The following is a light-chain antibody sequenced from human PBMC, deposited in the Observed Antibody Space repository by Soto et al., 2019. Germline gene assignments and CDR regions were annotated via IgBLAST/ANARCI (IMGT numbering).Light chain of an antibody. CDR2: GAS. Sequence: EIVLTQSPATLSLSPGERATLSCRASQSVSRYLAWYQQKPGQAPRLLISGASSRAAGISDKFSGSGSGTDFTLTISRLEPEDFAVYFCHQYGTFPITFGQGTRWRL. V-gene: IGKV3-20*01. J-gene: IGKJ5*01. CDR3: HQYGTFPIT. CDR1: QSVSRY.